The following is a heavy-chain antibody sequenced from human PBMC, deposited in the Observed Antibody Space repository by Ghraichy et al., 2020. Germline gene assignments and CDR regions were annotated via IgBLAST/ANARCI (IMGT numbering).Heavy chain of an antibody. CDR3: ARHEGTVTTFGAFDI. D-gene: IGHD4-17*01. Sequence: SETLSLTCTVSGGSISDYDWSWIRQPPGKGLEWIGCLYSTGSTDYNPSLKSRVIISVDTSKNHFSLKLTSVTAADTAVYYCARHEGTVTTFGAFDIWGQGTMVTVSS. V-gene: IGHV4-59*08. CDR1: GGSISDYD. J-gene: IGHJ3*02. CDR2: LYSTGST.